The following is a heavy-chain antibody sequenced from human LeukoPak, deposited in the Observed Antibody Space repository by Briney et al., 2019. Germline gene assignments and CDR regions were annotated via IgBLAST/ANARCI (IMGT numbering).Heavy chain of an antibody. CDR2: INPNTGGT. CDR3: ARKAGGTQFYYFDY. V-gene: IGHV1-2*02. D-gene: IGHD3-3*01. CDR1: GYTFTDYY. Sequence: GASVKVSCKASGYTFTDYYMHWVRQAPGQGLEWMGWINPNTGGTNYAQNFQGRVTMTRDTSISTAHMDLSSLRADDTAMYYCARKAGGTQFYYFDYWGQGTLVTVSS. J-gene: IGHJ4*02.